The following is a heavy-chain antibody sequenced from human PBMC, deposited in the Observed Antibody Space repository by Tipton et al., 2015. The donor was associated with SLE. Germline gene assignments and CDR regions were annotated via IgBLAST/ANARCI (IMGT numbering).Heavy chain of an antibody. Sequence: LRLSCAVYGGSFSGYYWSWIRQPPGKGLEWIGEINHSGSTNYNPSLKSRVTISVDTSKNQFSLKLSSVTAADTVVYYCAGLYGDYDSDYWGQGTLVTVSS. CDR1: GGSFSGYY. D-gene: IGHD4-17*01. J-gene: IGHJ4*02. V-gene: IGHV4-34*01. CDR3: AGLYGDYDSDY. CDR2: INHSGST.